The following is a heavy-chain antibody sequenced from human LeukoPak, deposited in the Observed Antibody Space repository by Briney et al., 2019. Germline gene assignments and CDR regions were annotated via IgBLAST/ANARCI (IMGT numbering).Heavy chain of an antibody. D-gene: IGHD3-10*01. CDR3: ASRFGELLPDY. V-gene: IGHV4-30-4*01. CDR1: GGSISSGDYY. CDR2: TYYSGST. J-gene: IGHJ4*02. Sequence: SETLSLTCTVSGGSISSGDYYWSWIRQPPGKGLEWIGYTYYSGSTYYNPSLKSRVTISVDTSKNQFSLKLSSVTAADTAVYYCASRFGELLPDYWGQGTLVTVSS.